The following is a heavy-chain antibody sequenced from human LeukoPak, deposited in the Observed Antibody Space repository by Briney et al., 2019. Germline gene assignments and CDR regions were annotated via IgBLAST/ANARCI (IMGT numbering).Heavy chain of an antibody. CDR3: ARPSRSSWFYYYGMDV. J-gene: IGHJ6*02. D-gene: IGHD6-13*01. CDR2: INADGDKT. Sequence: ASVKVSCKASGYTFTSFQMHWVRQAPGEGLGWMGVINADGDKTTYAEKFRGRLTLTTDTSTTSVFMELSSLGSEDTAVYFCARPSRSSWFYYYGMDVWGPGTTVIVSS. V-gene: IGHV1-46*01. CDR1: GYTFTSFQ.